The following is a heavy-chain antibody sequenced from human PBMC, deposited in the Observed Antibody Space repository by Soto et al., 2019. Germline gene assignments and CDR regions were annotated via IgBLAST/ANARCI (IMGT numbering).Heavy chain of an antibody. CDR3: TRDSSYYGAGRGVLDY. D-gene: IGHD3-10*01. V-gene: IGHV3-66*01. CDR2: MYSDGKT. Sequence: GGSLRLSCAVSGFSVSNNFLSWVRQAPGKGPEWISVMYSDGKTDYADSVRGRFTVSRDTFRNTLYLQLNSLRAEDTARYYCTRDSSYYGAGRGVLDYWGQGTPVTVSS. J-gene: IGHJ4*02. CDR1: GFSVSNNF.